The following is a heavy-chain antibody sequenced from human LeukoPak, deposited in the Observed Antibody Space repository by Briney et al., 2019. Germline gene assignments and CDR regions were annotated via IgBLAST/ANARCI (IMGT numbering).Heavy chain of an antibody. J-gene: IGHJ4*02. CDR1: GYTFTSYG. V-gene: IGHV1-18*01. CDR2: ISAYNGNT. Sequence: GASVKVSCKASGYTFTSYGISWVRQAPGQGLEWMGWISAYNGNTNYAQKLQGRVTMTTDTSTSTAYMELRSLRSDDTAVYYCARGRLGYCSSTSCYSMRYYFDYWGQGTLVTVSS. D-gene: IGHD2-2*01. CDR3: ARGRLGYCSSTSCYSMRYYFDY.